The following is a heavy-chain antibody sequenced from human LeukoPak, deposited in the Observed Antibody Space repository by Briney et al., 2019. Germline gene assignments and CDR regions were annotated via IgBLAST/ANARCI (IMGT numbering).Heavy chain of an antibody. J-gene: IGHJ4*02. D-gene: IGHD4-17*01. Sequence: ASVKVSCKASGYTFTSYAMHWVRQAPGQRLEWMGWINAGNGNTKYSQKLQGRVTITRDTSASTAYMELSSLRSEDTAVYYCARAYYGDYYFDYWGQGTLVTVSS. CDR3: ARAYYGDYYFDY. CDR1: GYTFTSYA. CDR2: INAGNGNT. V-gene: IGHV1-3*01.